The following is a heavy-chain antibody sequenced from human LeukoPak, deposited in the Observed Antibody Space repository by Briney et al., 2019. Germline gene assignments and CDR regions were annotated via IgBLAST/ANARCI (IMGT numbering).Heavy chain of an antibody. J-gene: IGHJ3*02. CDR3: ARDGPLTTGAFDI. CDR2: IYYSGST. D-gene: IGHD1/OR15-1a*01. Sequence: PSETLSLTCTVSGGSISSYYWSWIRQPPWKGLEWIGYIYYSGSTNYNPSLKSRVTISVDTSKNQFSLKLSSVTAADTAVYYCARDGPLTTGAFDIWGQGTMVTVSS. CDR1: GGSISSYY. V-gene: IGHV4-59*01.